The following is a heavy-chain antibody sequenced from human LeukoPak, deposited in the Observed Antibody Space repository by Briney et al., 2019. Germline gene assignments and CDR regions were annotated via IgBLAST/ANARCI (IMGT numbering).Heavy chain of an antibody. Sequence: TGGSLRLSCAASGFTFSSYAMHWVRQAPGKGLEWVAVISYDGSNKYYADSVKGRFTISRDNSKNTLYLQMNSLRAEDTAVYYCASDIYGDYDYWGQGTLVTVSS. D-gene: IGHD4-17*01. J-gene: IGHJ4*02. CDR1: GFTFSSYA. V-gene: IGHV3-30-3*01. CDR3: ASDIYGDYDY. CDR2: ISYDGSNK.